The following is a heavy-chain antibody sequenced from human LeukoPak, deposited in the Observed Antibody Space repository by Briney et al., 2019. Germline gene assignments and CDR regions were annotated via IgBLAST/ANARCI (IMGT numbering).Heavy chain of an antibody. J-gene: IGHJ4*02. CDR1: GFTFSDYY. V-gene: IGHV3-11*04. CDR2: ISSSGSTI. D-gene: IGHD1-26*01. Sequence: PGGSLRLSCAASGFTFSDYYMSWIRQAPGKGLEWVSYISSSGSTIYYADSVKGRFTISRDNSKNTLYLQMNSLRAEDTAVYYCAKDLEVGATGHFDYWGQGTLVTVSS. CDR3: AKDLEVGATGHFDY.